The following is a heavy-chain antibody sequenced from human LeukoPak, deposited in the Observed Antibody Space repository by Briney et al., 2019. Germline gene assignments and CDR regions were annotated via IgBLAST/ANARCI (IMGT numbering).Heavy chain of an antibody. V-gene: IGHV3-7*03. CDR2: IKQDGSEK. J-gene: IGHJ4*02. Sequence: GGSLRLSCAASGFIISSYWMSWVRQAPGKGLEWVANIKQDGSEKYYVDSVKGGFTISRDNAKNSLYLQMDSPRAEDTAVYYCARIIKYSNGWYNFDYWGQGTLVTVSS. CDR3: ARIIKYSNGWYNFDY. CDR1: GFIISSYW. D-gene: IGHD6-19*01.